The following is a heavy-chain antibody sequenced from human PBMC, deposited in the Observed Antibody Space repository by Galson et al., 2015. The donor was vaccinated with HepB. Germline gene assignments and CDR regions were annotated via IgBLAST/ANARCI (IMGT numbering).Heavy chain of an antibody. CDR2: ISGSGGST. D-gene: IGHD3-22*01. Sequence: SLRLSCAASGFTFSSYAMSWVRQAPGKGLEWVSAISGSGGSTYYADSVKGRFTISRDNSKNTLYLQMNSLRAEDTAVYYCAKGPLDYYDSSGYQDYWGQGTLVTVSS. J-gene: IGHJ4*02. CDR1: GFTFSSYA. V-gene: IGHV3-23*01. CDR3: AKGPLDYYDSSGYQDY.